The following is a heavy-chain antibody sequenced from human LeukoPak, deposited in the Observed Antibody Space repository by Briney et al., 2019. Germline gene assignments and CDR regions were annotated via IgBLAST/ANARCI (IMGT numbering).Heavy chain of an antibody. Sequence: GGSLRLSCAASGFTFSSYGMHWVRQAPGKGLEWVAFIRYDGSNKYYADSVKGRFTISRDNSKNTLYLQMNSLRAEDTAVYYCAKLESPKRGYDFWSGYNPYYFDYWGQGTLVTVSS. J-gene: IGHJ4*02. CDR3: AKLESPKRGYDFWSGYNPYYFDY. V-gene: IGHV3-30*02. CDR2: IRYDGSNK. D-gene: IGHD3-3*01. CDR1: GFTFSSYG.